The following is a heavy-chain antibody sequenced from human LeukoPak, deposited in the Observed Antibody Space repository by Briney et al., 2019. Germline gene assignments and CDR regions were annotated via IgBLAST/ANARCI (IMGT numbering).Heavy chain of an antibody. J-gene: IGHJ6*02. V-gene: IGHV3-48*02. D-gene: IGHD4-17*01. CDR1: GFTFSSFS. Sequence: PGGSLRLSCAASGFTFSSFSMNWVRQAPGKGLEWVSYISSSSSTIYYTDSVKGRFTISRDNAKNSLYLQMNSLGDEDTAVYYCARPTYGDYGMDVWGQGATVTVSS. CDR2: ISSSSSTI. CDR3: ARPTYGDYGMDV.